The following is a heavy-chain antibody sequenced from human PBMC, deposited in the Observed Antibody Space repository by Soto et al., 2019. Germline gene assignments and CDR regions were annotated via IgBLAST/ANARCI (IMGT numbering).Heavy chain of an antibody. CDR1: GFTFSSYA. V-gene: IGHV3-23*01. D-gene: IGHD2-2*01. CDR2: IGASGDNT. Sequence: TGGSLRLSCAASGFTFSSYAMSWVRQAPGEGLEWVSAIGASGDNTFYADSVKGRFTISRDNSKNTLYLQMASLRAEDTAVYYCAKFYCTTTSCLNFEYWGQGTLVTVSS. J-gene: IGHJ4*02. CDR3: AKFYCTTTSCLNFEY.